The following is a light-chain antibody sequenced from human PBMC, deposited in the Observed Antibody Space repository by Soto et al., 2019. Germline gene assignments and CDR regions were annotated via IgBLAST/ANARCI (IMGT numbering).Light chain of an antibody. CDR3: MQGTHSWT. J-gene: IGKJ1*01. V-gene: IGKV2-30*01. CDR2: KVS. CDR1: QSLVYNDGNIY. Sequence: DVVLTQSPLSLPVTLGQPASISCRSSQSLVYNDGNIYLNWFQQRPGQSPRRLIYKVSNRDSGVPDRFSGSGSGTDFTLQISRVEAEDVGVYYCMQGTHSWTFGQGTKVE.